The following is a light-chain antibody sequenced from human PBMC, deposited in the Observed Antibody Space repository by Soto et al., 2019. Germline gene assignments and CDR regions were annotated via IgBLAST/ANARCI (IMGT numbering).Light chain of an antibody. CDR1: QDIRKD. CDR2: GAS. J-gene: IGKJ2*01. Sequence: AIQMTQSPSSLSASVGDRVTITCRASQDIRKDLAWYQQKPGKAPQILIYGASTLQTGVASRFSGSGSATDFTLTISSLQPEDSEAYYCLQAYNYPFTFGQGTKVDIK. V-gene: IGKV1-6*01. CDR3: LQAYNYPFT.